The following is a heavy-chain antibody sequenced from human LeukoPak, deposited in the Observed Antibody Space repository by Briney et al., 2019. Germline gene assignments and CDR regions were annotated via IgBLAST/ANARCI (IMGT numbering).Heavy chain of an antibody. V-gene: IGHV3-23*01. D-gene: IGHD6-13*01. Sequence: GGSLRLSCAVSGFTLSGYAMHWVRQAPGKGLEWVSGISGFGGSTYYAPSVKGRLTISRDNFGNMLYLHLDSLRVEDTAIYYCARRSGSSWSSFDYWGQGALVTVSS. J-gene: IGHJ4*02. CDR1: GFTLSGYA. CDR2: ISGFGGST. CDR3: ARRSGSSWSSFDY.